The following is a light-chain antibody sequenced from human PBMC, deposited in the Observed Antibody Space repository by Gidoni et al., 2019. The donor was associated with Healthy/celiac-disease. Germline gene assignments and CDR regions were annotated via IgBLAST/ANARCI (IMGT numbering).Light chain of an antibody. CDR2: NAS. CDR1: QSVSIY. Sequence: EIVLPQSPATLSLSPGERATLSCRASQSVSIYIAWYLQKPGQAPRLLLYNASNRATGIPARCSGSGSGTDITLTISGLEPEDFAVYYCQQRSNWPPITFGQGTRLEIK. J-gene: IGKJ5*01. V-gene: IGKV3-11*01. CDR3: QQRSNWPPIT.